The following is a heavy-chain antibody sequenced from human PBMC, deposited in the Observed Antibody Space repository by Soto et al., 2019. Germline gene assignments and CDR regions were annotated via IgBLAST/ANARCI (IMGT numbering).Heavy chain of an antibody. CDR3: ARVGGGYSSGWPY. CDR1: RFTFSSYA. CDR2: ISSSGGSI. Sequence: PGGSLRLSCAASRFTFSSYAMSWVRQAPGKGLEWVSDISSSGGSIYYADSVKGRFTISRDNAKNSLYLQMNSLRDEDTAVYYCARVGGGYSSGWPYWGQGTLVTVSS. V-gene: IGHV3-48*02. J-gene: IGHJ4*02. D-gene: IGHD6-19*01.